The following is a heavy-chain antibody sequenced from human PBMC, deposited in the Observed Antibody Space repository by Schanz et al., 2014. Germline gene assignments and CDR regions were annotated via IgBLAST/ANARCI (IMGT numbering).Heavy chain of an antibody. CDR2: VFPNGIT. J-gene: IGHJ2*01. V-gene: IGHV4-61*02. Sequence: QVQLQESGPGLVKPSQTLSLTCTVSGGSIRSGTYYWSWIRQPAGKALEWVGRVFPNGITNYNPSPRSRVTKPLDTSKNRSPLRRTPLTAADTAVYYCARDATWRLDLWGRGTLVTVSS. CDR3: ARDATWRLDL. D-gene: IGHD5-12*01. CDR1: GGSIRSGTYY.